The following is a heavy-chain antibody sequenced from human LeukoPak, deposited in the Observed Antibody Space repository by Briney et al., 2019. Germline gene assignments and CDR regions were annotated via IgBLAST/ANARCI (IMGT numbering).Heavy chain of an antibody. CDR2: ISGSGGST. V-gene: IGHV3-23*01. Sequence: PGGSLRLSCAASGFTFSSYGMSWVRQAPGKGLEWVSAISGSGGSTYYADSVKGRFTISRDNSKNTLYLQMNSLRAEDTAVYYCAKLDGGYCSGGSCYSRKFDPWGQGTLVTVSS. CDR3: AKLDGGYCSGGSCYSRKFDP. CDR1: GFTFSSYG. D-gene: IGHD2-15*01. J-gene: IGHJ5*02.